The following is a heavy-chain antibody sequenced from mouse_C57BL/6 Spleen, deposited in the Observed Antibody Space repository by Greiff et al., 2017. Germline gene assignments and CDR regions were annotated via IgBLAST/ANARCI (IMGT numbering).Heavy chain of an antibody. D-gene: IGHD4-1*01. Sequence: QVQLQQPGAELVMPGASVKLSCKASGYTFTSYWMHWVKQRPGQGLEWIGEIDPSDSYTNYNQKFKGKSTLTVDKSTSTAYMQLSSLTSEDSAVYYCARWGWDDAMDYWGQGTSVTVSS. CDR1: GYTFTSYW. V-gene: IGHV1-69*01. CDR3: ARWGWDDAMDY. CDR2: IDPSDSYT. J-gene: IGHJ4*01.